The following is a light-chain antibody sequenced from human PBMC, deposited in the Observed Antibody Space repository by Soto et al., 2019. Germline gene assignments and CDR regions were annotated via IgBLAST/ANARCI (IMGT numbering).Light chain of an antibody. CDR1: QSIDNW. CDR2: KAS. V-gene: IGKV1-5*03. J-gene: IGKJ1*01. CDR3: QHLKT. Sequence: DIQMTQSPSTLSASVGDRVTITCRASQSIDNWMAWYQQKPGKAPKILIYKASNLETGVPSRFSGSGPGAEITHTSSSLQPKDLATNNSQHLKTFGQGTKVEIK.